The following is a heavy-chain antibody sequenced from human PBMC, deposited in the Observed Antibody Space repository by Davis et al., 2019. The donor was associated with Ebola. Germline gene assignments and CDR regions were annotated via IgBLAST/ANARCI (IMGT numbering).Heavy chain of an antibody. J-gene: IGHJ4*02. Sequence: PGGSLRLSCAASGFTFSSSAMHWVRQAPGKGLEWVAVVSFDGRTTHYGNSVKGRFIVSRDNSRNTVSLQMNSLGLDDTGVYYCAKETDEYVSSSNDYWGQGILVTVSS. CDR3: AKETDEYVSSSNDY. V-gene: IGHV3-30*04. D-gene: IGHD6-6*01. CDR1: GFTFSSSA. CDR2: VSFDGRTT.